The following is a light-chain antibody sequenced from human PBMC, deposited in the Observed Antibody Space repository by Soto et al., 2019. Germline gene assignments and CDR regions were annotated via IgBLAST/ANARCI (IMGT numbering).Light chain of an antibody. J-gene: IGLJ3*02. V-gene: IGLV1-44*01. CDR2: SND. CDR1: SSNIGTNT. CDR3: AAWDARLNGVV. Sequence: QSVLTQPPSTSGTPGQRVTISCSGSSSNIGTNTVNWYQQVPGTAPKLLIYSNDQRPSGVPDRFSGSTSGTSVSLAISGLQSEDEADYFCAAWDARLNGVVFGGGTKLTVL.